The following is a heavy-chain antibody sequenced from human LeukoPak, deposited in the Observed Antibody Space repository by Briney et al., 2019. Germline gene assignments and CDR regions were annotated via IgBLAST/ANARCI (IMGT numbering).Heavy chain of an antibody. CDR1: GFTFSSYS. J-gene: IGHJ4*02. V-gene: IGHV3-21*01. D-gene: IGHD2-8*02. CDR3: ARGRTGGDFDY. Sequence: NPGGSLRLSCAASGFTFSSYSMNWVRQAPGKGLEWASSISRSSSYKYYGDSVKGRFTISRDNAKNSLYLQMNSLRAEDTAVYYCARGRTGGDFDYWGQGTLVTVSS. CDR2: ISRSSSYK.